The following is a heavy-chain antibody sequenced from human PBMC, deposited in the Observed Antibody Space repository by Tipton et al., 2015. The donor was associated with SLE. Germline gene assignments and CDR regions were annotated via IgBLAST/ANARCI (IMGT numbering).Heavy chain of an antibody. V-gene: IGHV4-34*01. D-gene: IGHD5-24*01. CDR3: ARALNNGWRLGDRFDP. Sequence: TLSLTCAVYGGSFSGYYWSWIRQPPGKGLEWIGEINHSGSTNYNPSLKSRVTISLDTSKNEFSLKLRFVTAADTAVYYCARALNNGWRLGDRFDPWGQGTLVTVSS. CDR1: GGSFSGYY. CDR2: INHSGST. J-gene: IGHJ5*02.